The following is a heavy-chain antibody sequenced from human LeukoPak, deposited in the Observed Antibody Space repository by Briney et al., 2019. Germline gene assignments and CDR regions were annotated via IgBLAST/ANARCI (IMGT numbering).Heavy chain of an antibody. CDR2: FDPEDGET. Sequence: ASVKVSCKVSGYTLTELSMHWVRQAPGKGLEWMGGFDPEDGETIYAQKFQGRVTMTEGTSTDTAYMELSSLRSEDTAVHYCATNYDFWSGPPQYFDYWGQGTLVTVSS. J-gene: IGHJ4*02. D-gene: IGHD3-3*01. V-gene: IGHV1-24*01. CDR1: GYTLTELS. CDR3: ATNYDFWSGPPQYFDY.